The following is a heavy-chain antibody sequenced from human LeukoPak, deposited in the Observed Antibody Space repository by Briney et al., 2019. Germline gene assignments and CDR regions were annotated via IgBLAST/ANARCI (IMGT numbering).Heavy chain of an antibody. CDR1: GFTFSSYS. D-gene: IGHD2-2*01. Sequence: PGGSLRLSCAASGFTFSSYSMNWVRQAPGKGLEWVSSISSSSSYIYYADSVKGRFTISRDNAKNSLYLQMNSLRAEDTAVYYCARDPIVVVPAGNYYYGMDVWGQGTTVTVSS. V-gene: IGHV3-21*01. CDR2: ISSSSSYI. J-gene: IGHJ6*02. CDR3: ARDPIVVVPAGNYYYGMDV.